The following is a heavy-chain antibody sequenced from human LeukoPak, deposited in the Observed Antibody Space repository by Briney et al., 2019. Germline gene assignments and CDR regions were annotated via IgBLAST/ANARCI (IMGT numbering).Heavy chain of an antibody. D-gene: IGHD5-18*01. Sequence: ASVKVSRKASGYTFTSYGISWVRQAPGQGLEWMGWISAYNGNTNYAQKLQGRVTVTTDTSTSTAYMELRSLRSDDTAVYYCARDEYSYGACDYWGQGTLVTVPS. V-gene: IGHV1-18*04. J-gene: IGHJ4*02. CDR3: ARDEYSYGACDY. CDR1: GYTFTSYG. CDR2: ISAYNGNT.